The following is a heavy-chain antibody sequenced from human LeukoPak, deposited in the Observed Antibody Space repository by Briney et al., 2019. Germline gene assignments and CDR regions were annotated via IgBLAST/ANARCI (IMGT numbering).Heavy chain of an antibody. V-gene: IGHV4-4*02. CDR3: ARDATMVRGVLGMDV. CDR2: IYHSGST. CDR1: GGSISCSNW. J-gene: IGHJ6*02. Sequence: SETLCLTCAVSGGSISCSNWWSWVRQPPGRGLEWIGEIYHSGSTNYNPSLKSRVTISVDKSKNQFSLKLSSVTAADTAVYYCARDATMVRGVLGMDVWGQGTTVTVSS. D-gene: IGHD3-10*01.